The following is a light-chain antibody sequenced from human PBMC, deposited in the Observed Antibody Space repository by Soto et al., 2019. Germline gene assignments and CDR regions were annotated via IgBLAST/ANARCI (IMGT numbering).Light chain of an antibody. V-gene: IGKV1-9*01. J-gene: IGKJ4*01. CDR2: AAS. CDR3: QQLNSYPLT. CDR1: QGISSY. Sequence: DIQFNQSPSFLSASVGDRVTITCRASQGISSYLAWYQQKPGKAPKLLIYAASTLQSGVPSRFSGSGSGTEFTLTISSLQPEDFATYYCQQLNSYPLTFGGGTKVDIK.